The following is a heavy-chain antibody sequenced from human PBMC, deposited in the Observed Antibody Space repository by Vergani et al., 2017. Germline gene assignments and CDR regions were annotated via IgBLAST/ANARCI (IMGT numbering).Heavy chain of an antibody. CDR1: GFTFNNYW. V-gene: IGHV3-7*03. CDR2: INEDGSRQ. D-gene: IGHD3-10*01. Sequence: EVQLVESGGQLVQPGGSLRLSCAASGFTFNNYWMSWVRQAPGKGLEWVANINEDGSRQYYVDSVRGRFTISRDNTQKSLYLQLDSLRGEDTAVYYCARDAPMGSDWGQGTLVTVSS. CDR3: ARDAPMGSD. J-gene: IGHJ4*02.